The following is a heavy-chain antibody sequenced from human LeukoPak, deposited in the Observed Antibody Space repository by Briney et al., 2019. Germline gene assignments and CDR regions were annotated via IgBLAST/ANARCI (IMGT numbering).Heavy chain of an antibody. V-gene: IGHV4-34*01. CDR2: INHSGST. CDR1: GGSFSGYY. J-gene: IGHJ6*02. D-gene: IGHD6-6*01. CDR3: ARGRAAARPDSYYYYGMDV. Sequence: PSETLSLTCAVYGGSFSGYYWSWIRQPPGKGLEWMGEINHSGSTNYNPSLKSRVTISVDTSKNQFSLKLSSVTDADTAVYYCARGRAAARPDSYYYYGMDVWGQGTTVTVSS.